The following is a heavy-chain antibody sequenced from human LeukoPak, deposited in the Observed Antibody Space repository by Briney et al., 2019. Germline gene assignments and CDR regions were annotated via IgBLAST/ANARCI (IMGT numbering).Heavy chain of an antibody. CDR3: ANATRWSEGYFQH. V-gene: IGHV1-8*01. J-gene: IGHJ1*01. CDR2: MNPNSGDT. D-gene: IGHD3-3*01. CDR1: GDTFNTYD. Sequence: ASVKVSCKASGDTFNTYDINWVRQAPGQGLEWMAWMNPNSGDTDCAQKFQGRVTMTRNTSISTAYLELSSLRSEDTAVYFCANATRWSEGYFQHWGQGSLVTVSS.